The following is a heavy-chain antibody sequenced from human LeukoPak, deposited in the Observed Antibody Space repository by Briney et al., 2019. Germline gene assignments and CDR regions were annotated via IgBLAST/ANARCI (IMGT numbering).Heavy chain of an antibody. Sequence: PSQTLSLTCTVSGGSISSGDYYWSWIRQPPGKGLEWIGYIYYSGSTYYNPSLKSRVTISVDTSKNQFSLKLSSVTAADTAVYYCARGQPRITIFGVVSHFDYWGQGTLVTVSS. D-gene: IGHD3-3*01. J-gene: IGHJ4*02. CDR2: IYYSGST. V-gene: IGHV4-30-4*01. CDR1: GGSISSGDYY. CDR3: ARGQPRITIFGVVSHFDY.